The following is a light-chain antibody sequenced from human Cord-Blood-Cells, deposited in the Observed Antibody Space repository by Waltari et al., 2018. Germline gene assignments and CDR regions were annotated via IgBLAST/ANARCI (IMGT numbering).Light chain of an antibody. CDR2: PLS. Sequence: IVMTQTPLSLPVTPGQPAAISCRSIQSLVDSDDGNTYLDWYLQKPGQSPQLLIYPLSHRASGVPDRFSGSESGNDFRRKISRVEAEDVGVYYCMQRIEFPWTFGQGTKVEIK. V-gene: IGKV2-40*01. CDR1: QSLVDSDDGNTY. CDR3: MQRIEFPWT. J-gene: IGKJ1*01.